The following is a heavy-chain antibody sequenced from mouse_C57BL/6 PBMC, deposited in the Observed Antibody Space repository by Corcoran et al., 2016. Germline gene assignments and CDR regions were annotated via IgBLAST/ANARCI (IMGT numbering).Heavy chain of an antibody. CDR1: GYTFTDYY. CDR2: INPNNGGT. J-gene: IGHJ2*01. CDR3: ARGANWVDY. Sequence: EVQLQQSGPELVKPGASVKISCKASGYTFTDYYMNWVKQSHGKSLEWIGDINPNNGGTSYNQKFKGKATLTVDKSSSTAYMELRSLTSEDSAVYYCARGANWVDYWGQGTTLTVSS. V-gene: IGHV1-26*01. D-gene: IGHD4-1*01.